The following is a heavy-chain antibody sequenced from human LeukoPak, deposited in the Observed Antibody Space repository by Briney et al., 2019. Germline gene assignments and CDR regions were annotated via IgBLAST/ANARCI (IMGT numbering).Heavy chain of an antibody. CDR2: IYYSGST. J-gene: IGHJ5*01. D-gene: IGHD3-9*01. V-gene: IGHV4-30-4*08. CDR1: GGSISSGDYY. CDR3: ATLLYDILTGYHPGWFDS. Sequence: SQTLSLTCTVSGGSISSGDYYWSWIRQPPGKGLEWIGYIYYSGSTYYNPSLKSRVTISVDTSKNQFSLKLSSVTAADTAVYYCATLLYDILTGYHPGWFDSWGQGTLVTVSS.